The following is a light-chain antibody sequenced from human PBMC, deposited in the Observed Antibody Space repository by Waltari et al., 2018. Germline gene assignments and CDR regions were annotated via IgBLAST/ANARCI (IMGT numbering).Light chain of an antibody. J-gene: IGLJ3*02. CDR3: SSYTSSSTWV. CDR2: GVS. V-gene: IGLV2-18*02. CDR1: SSDVGSYNR. Sequence: QSALTQPPSVSGSPGQSVTISCTGTSSDVGSYNRVSWYQQPPGTAPKLVIYGVSNRPAGVPGRFSGSKSGNTSSLTISGLQAEDESDYYCSSYTSSSTWVFGGGTKLTVL.